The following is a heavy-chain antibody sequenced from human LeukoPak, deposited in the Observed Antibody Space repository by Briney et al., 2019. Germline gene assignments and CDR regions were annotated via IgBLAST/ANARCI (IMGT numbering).Heavy chain of an antibody. CDR3: AKDRDSSGLFDY. CDR1: GFTFDDYA. CDR2: ISWNSGSI. V-gene: IGHV3-9*01. J-gene: IGHJ4*02. D-gene: IGHD3-22*01. Sequence: PGGSLRLSCAASGFTFDDYAMHWVRQAPGKGLEWVSGISWNSGSIGYADSVKGRFTISRDNAKNSLYLQMNSLRAEDTAVYYCAKDRDSSGLFDYWGQGTLVTVSS.